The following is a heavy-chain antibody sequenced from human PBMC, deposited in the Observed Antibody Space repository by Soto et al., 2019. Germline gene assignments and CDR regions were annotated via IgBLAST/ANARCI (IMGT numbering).Heavy chain of an antibody. D-gene: IGHD3-22*01. CDR3: ARGGVDYYDSSGYYFSPYYFDY. CDR1: GGSLSSGCYS. J-gene: IGHJ4*02. V-gene: IGHV4-30-2*01. Sequence: PSETLSLTCAVSGGSLSSGCYSWSWIRQPPGKGLEWIGYIYHSGSTYYNPSLKSRVTMSVDRSKNQFSLKLSSVTAADTAVYYCARGGVDYYDSSGYYFSPYYFDYWGQGTLVTVSS. CDR2: IYHSGST.